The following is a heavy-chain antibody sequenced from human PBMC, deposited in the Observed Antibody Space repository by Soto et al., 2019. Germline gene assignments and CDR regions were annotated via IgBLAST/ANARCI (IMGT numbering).Heavy chain of an antibody. CDR2: ISSSGSTI. Sequence: PGGSLRLSCAASGFTFSDYYMSWIRQAPGKXLEWVSYISSSGSTIYYADSVKGRFTISRDNAKNSLYLQMNSLRAEDTAVYYCARSQDYDILTGYYSGLDYWGQGTLVTVSS. J-gene: IGHJ4*02. V-gene: IGHV3-11*01. CDR3: ARSQDYDILTGYYSGLDY. D-gene: IGHD3-9*01. CDR1: GFTFSDYY.